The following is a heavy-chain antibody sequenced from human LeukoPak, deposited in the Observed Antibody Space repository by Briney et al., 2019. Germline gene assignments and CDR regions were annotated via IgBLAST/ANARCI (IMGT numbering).Heavy chain of an antibody. Sequence: GGSLRLSCTASGFTFSSYGMTWVRQAPGKGLEWVSGISGSGGSTYYADSVKGRFTISRDNSKNTLYLQMNSLRAEDTAVYYCAQSLWSSSPYEEVGYWGQGTLVTVSS. CDR3: AQSLWSSSPYEEVGY. D-gene: IGHD6-13*01. J-gene: IGHJ4*02. V-gene: IGHV3-23*01. CDR2: ISGSGGST. CDR1: GFTFSSYG.